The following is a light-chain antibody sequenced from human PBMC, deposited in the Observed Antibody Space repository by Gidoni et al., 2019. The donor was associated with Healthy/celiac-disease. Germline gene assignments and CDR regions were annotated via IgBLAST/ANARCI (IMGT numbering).Light chain of an antibody. CDR3: SSYTGSSTV. CDR2: DVS. Sequence: QSALTQPASVSGSPGQSITISCTGTSSDIGVYNYVSWYQQHPDNAPKLIIYDVSYRPSGISNRFSGAKSGNTASLTISGLQGEDEADYYCSSYTGSSTVFGGGTKLTVL. V-gene: IGLV2-14*03. CDR1: SSDIGVYNY. J-gene: IGLJ2*01.